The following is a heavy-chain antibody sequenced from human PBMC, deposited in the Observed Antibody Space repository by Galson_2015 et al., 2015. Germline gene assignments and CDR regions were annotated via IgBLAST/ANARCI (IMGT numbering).Heavy chain of an antibody. V-gene: IGHV2-70*01. D-gene: IGHD1-26*01. CDR2: IDWDDDK. J-gene: IGHJ6*02. Sequence: PALVKPTQTLTLTCTFSGFSLSTSGMCVSWIRQPPGKALEWLALIDWDDDKYYSTSLKTRLTISKDTSKNQVVLTMTNMDPVDTATYYCARMGASPYYYYYGMDVWGQGTTVTVSS. CDR1: GFSLSTSGMC. CDR3: ARMGASPYYYYYGMDV.